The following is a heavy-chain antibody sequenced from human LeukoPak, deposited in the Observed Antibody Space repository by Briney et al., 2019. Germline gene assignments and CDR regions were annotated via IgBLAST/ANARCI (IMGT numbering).Heavy chain of an antibody. CDR1: GGTFRSYV. J-gene: IGHJ3*02. Sequence: GASVKVSCKGSGGTFRSYVISWVRQAPGQGLEWMGITDPIGGSTNYAQKFQGWVTMTRDTSISTAYMELSRLRSDDTAVYYCARDVAAGRSAFDIWGQGTMVTVSS. CDR2: TDPIGGST. CDR3: ARDVAAGRSAFDI. V-gene: IGHV1-2*04. D-gene: IGHD6-13*01.